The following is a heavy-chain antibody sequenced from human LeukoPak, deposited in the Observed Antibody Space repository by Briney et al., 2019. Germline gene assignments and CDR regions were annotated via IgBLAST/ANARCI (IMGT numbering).Heavy chain of an antibody. V-gene: IGHV3-23*01. Sequence: PGGSLRLSCAASGFSFSSYSMTWVRQAPGKGLEWVSGISGSGTYTYNADSVEGRFTLSRDNSRNSVYLQVSNLGAEDTAIYHCAKEAGLTTFPGYVDYWGQGTLVTVSS. J-gene: IGHJ4*02. CDR3: AKEAGLTTFPGYVDY. CDR2: ISGSGTYT. CDR1: GFSFSSYS. D-gene: IGHD1-14*01.